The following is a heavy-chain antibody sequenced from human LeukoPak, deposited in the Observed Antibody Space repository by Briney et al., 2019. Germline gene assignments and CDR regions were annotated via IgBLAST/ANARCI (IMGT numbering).Heavy chain of an antibody. D-gene: IGHD6-13*01. J-gene: IGHJ4*02. CDR2: TYYRSKWYN. CDR3: ARIVAAAGTTDY. V-gene: IGHV6-1*01. Sequence: SQTLSLTCAISGDSVSSNSAAWNWIRQSPSRCLEWLGRTYYRSKWYNDYAVSVKSRITINPATSTNQLSLQLNSVTPADTAVYYCARIVAAAGTTDYWGQGTLVTVSS. CDR1: GDSVSSNSAA.